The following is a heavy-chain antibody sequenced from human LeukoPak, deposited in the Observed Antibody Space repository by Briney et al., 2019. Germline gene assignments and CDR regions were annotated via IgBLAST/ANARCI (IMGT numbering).Heavy chain of an antibody. D-gene: IGHD4-17*01. J-gene: IGHJ5*02. V-gene: IGHV5-51*01. CDR2: IYPGDSDT. CDR1: GYNFTTYW. CDR3: ARLSRETTVTTWFDP. Sequence: GESLKISCKGSGYNFTTYWIGWVRQMPGKGLEWMGIIYPGDSDTIYSPSFRGQVTISADKSINTAYLQWSSLKASDTAMYYCARLSRETTVTTWFDPWGHGTLVTVSS.